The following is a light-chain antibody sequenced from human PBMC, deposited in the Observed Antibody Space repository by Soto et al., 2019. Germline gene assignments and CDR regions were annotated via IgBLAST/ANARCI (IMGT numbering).Light chain of an antibody. Sequence: DIQMTQSPSTLSASVGDRVTITCRASQTISTWLAWYQQKPGKAPRLLISDASNLESGVPSRFSGSGSGTDFTLTINSLQPDDFATYYGQQYNSYAPWTFGQGTKVKSK. CDR3: QQYNSYAPWT. CDR2: DAS. CDR1: QTISTW. J-gene: IGKJ1*01. V-gene: IGKV1-5*01.